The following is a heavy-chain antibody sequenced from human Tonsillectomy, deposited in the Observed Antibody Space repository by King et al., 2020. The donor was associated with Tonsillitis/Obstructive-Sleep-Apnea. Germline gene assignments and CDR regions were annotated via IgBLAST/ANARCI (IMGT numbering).Heavy chain of an antibody. D-gene: IGHD4-11*01. CDR3: EKDIEYSKTNGAFDI. CDR2: LSWNSGSI. Sequence: QLVQSGGGLVQPGRSLRLSCAASGFTFDDYAMHWVRQPPGKSLEWVSGLSWNSGSIGYADSVKGRFTISRDNAKNSLYLQMNSLRAEDTALYYCEKDIEYSKTNGAFDIWGQGTMVTVSX. J-gene: IGHJ3*02. V-gene: IGHV3-9*01. CDR1: GFTFDDYA.